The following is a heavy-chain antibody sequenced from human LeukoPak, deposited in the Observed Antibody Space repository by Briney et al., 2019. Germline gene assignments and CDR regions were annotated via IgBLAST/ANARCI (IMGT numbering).Heavy chain of an antibody. CDR3: ARGGVNWSYDY. V-gene: IGHV4-59*01. CDR1: GGSISSYY. J-gene: IGHJ4*02. D-gene: IGHD1-7*01. Sequence: PSETLSLTCSVSGGSISSYYWSWIRQPPGKGLEWIGYIYYSGSTKYNPSLKSRVTILLDTSKNQSSLKLSSVTAADTAVYYCARGGVNWSYDYWGQGTLVTVSS. CDR2: IYYSGST.